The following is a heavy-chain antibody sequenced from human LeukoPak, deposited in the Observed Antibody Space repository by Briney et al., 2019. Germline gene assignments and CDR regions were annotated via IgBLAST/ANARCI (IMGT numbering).Heavy chain of an antibody. CDR1: GFTFSSYA. V-gene: IGHV3-30-3*01. Sequence: PGGSLRLSCAASGFTFSSYAMHWVRQAPGKGLEWVAVISYDGSNKYYADSVKGRFTISRDNSRNTLYLQMNSLRAEDTAVYYCARDPYSYGFFDYWGQGTLVTVSS. CDR3: ARDPYSYGFFDY. CDR2: ISYDGSNK. J-gene: IGHJ4*02. D-gene: IGHD5-18*01.